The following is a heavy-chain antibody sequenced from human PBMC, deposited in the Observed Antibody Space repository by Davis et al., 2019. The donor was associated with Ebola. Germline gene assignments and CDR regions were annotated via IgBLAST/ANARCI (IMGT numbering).Heavy chain of an antibody. D-gene: IGHD1-14*01. V-gene: IGHV3-30-3*01. CDR3: ARDRITGTTGYYYYYMDV. CDR2: ISYDGSNK. CDR1: GFTFSSYA. J-gene: IGHJ6*03. Sequence: GGSLRLSCAASGFTFSSYAMHWVRQAPGKGLEWVAVISYDGSNKYYADSVKGRFTISRDNSKNTLYLQMNSLRAEDTAVYYCARDRITGTTGYYYYYMDVWGKGTTVTVSS.